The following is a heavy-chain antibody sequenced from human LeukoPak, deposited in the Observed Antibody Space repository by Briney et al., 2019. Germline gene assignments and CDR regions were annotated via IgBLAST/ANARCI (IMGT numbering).Heavy chain of an antibody. J-gene: IGHJ3*02. D-gene: IGHD5-18*01. Sequence: SETPSLTCAVYGGSFSGYYWSWIRQPPGKGLEWIGEINHSGSTNYNPSLKSRVTISVDTSKNQFSLKLSSVTAADTAVYYCARGDTANAFDIWGQGTMVTVSS. CDR1: GGSFSGYY. CDR2: INHSGST. V-gene: IGHV4-34*01. CDR3: ARGDTANAFDI.